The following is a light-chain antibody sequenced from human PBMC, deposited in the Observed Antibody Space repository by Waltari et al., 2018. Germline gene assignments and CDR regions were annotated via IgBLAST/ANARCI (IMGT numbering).Light chain of an antibody. CDR2: DAP. CDR3: QKYGRIPAT. V-gene: IGKV3-20*01. CDR1: QSVSRY. J-gene: IGKJ1*01. Sequence: EIVLTQSPGTLSLSPGERATLSCRASQSVSRYLAWYQQKPGQAPRLLIYDAPTRATGIPDRFSGSGSGTDFSLTISRLEPEDLAGYYCQKYGRIPATFGQGTKVEIK.